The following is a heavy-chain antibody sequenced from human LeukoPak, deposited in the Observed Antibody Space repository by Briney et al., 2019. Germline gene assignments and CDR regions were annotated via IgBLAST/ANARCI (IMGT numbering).Heavy chain of an antibody. V-gene: IGHV1-69*13. CDR2: IIPIFGTA. J-gene: IGHJ4*02. CDR1: GGTFSSYA. D-gene: IGHD3-3*01. Sequence: ASVKVSCKASGGTFSSYAISWVRQAPGQGLEWMGGIIPIFGTANYAQKFQGRVTITADESTGTAYMELSSLRSEDTAVYYCASVGDITIFGVVIYWGQGTLVTVSS. CDR3: ASVGDITIFGVVIY.